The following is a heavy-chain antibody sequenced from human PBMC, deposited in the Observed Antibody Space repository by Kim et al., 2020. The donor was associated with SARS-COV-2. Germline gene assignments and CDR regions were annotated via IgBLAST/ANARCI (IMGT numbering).Heavy chain of an antibody. J-gene: IGHJ4*02. V-gene: IGHV3-43D*03. CDR1: GFTFDDYA. Sequence: GGSLRLSCAASGFTFDDYAMHWVRQAPGKGLEWVSLISWDGGSTYYADSVKGRFTISRDNSKNSLYLQMNSLRAEDTALYYCAKDMFPGQTAMVDYWGQGTLVTVSS. D-gene: IGHD5-18*01. CDR3: AKDMFPGQTAMVDY. CDR2: ISWDGGST.